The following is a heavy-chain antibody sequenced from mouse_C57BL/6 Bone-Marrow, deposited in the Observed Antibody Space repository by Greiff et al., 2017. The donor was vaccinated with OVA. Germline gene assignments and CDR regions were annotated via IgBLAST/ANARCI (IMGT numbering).Heavy chain of an antibody. V-gene: IGHV1-42*01. J-gene: IGHJ3*01. CDR3: APHYYGSPWFAY. D-gene: IGHD1-1*01. CDR2: INPSTGGT. CDR1: GYSFTGYY. Sequence: DVQLVESGPELVKPGASVKISCKASGYSFTGYYMNWVKQSPEKSLEWIGEINPSTGGTTYNQKFKAKATLTVDKSSSTAYMQLKSLTSEDSAVYYCAPHYYGSPWFAYWGQGTLVTVSA.